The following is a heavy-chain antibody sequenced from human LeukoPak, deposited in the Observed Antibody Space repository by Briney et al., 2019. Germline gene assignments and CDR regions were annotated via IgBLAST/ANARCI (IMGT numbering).Heavy chain of an antibody. CDR1: GYTFTSYA. CDR3: ARVDDYVWGELES. D-gene: IGHD3-16*01. J-gene: IGHJ5*01. V-gene: IGHV1-3*01. CDR2: INAGNGNT. Sequence: ASVKVSCKASGYTFTSYAMHWVRQAPGQRLEWMGWINAGNGNTKYSQKFQGRVTITRDTSASTAYMELSSLRSEDTAVYYCARVDDYVWGELESWGQGTLVTVSS.